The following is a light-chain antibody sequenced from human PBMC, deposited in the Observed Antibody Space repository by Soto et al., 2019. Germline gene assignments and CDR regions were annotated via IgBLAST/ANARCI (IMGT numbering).Light chain of an antibody. J-gene: IGKJ5*01. CDR2: LGS. Sequence: ISHSPLALPVTPGEPASISCMSSQSLLHSDGKNYLEWYVQKPGQSPRLLIYLGSNRASGVPDRFSGSGSGTDFTLKISRVEAEDVGVYYCMQALQTPPTFGQGTRLENK. V-gene: IGKV2-28*01. CDR3: MQALQTPPT. CDR1: QSLLHSDGKNY.